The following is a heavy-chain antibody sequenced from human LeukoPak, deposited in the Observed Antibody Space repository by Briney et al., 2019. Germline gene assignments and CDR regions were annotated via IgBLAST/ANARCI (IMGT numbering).Heavy chain of an antibody. CDR1: GFTFSGFG. V-gene: IGHV3-30*18. J-gene: IGHJ6*02. Sequence: GRSLRLSCAASGFTFSGFGMHWVRQAPGKGLEWVALVSYDGSNKYYADSVKGRLTISRDNSKNTLYLQMNSLRAEDTAVYYCAKDGAGIAVADTFGYYFGMDVWGQGTTVTVSS. CDR2: VSYDGSNK. D-gene: IGHD6-19*01. CDR3: AKDGAGIAVADTFGYYFGMDV.